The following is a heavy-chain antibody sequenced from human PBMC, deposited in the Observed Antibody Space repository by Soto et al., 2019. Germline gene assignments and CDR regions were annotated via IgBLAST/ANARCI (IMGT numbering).Heavy chain of an antibody. V-gene: IGHV3-66*01. CDR3: ARDMVRALDV. Sequence: GGSLRLSCAASGFTVNSNYMSWVRQAPGKGLEWVSVIYSGGSTYYADSVKARFTISRDNSKNTLYLQMNSLRAEDTAVYYCARDMVRALDVWGQGTTVTVSS. CDR1: GFTVNSNY. J-gene: IGHJ6*02. D-gene: IGHD3-10*01. CDR2: IYSGGST.